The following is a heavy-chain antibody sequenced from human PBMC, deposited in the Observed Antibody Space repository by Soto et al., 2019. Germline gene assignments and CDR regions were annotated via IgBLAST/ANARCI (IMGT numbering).Heavy chain of an antibody. V-gene: IGHV1-69*01. Sequence: QVQLVQSGAEVKKPGSSVKVSCKASGGTFSSYAISWVRQAPGQGLEWMGGIIPIFGTANYAQKFQGRVTITADESTSTAYMELSSLRSEDTAVYYCARDPVDTSMVSYYYYGMDVWGQGPTVTVSS. CDR3: ARDPVDTSMVSYYYYGMDV. CDR2: IIPIFGTA. CDR1: GGTFSSYA. J-gene: IGHJ6*02. D-gene: IGHD5-18*01.